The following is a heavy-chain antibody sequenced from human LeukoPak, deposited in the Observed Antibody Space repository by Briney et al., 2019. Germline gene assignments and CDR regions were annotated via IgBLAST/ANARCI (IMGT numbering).Heavy chain of an antibody. CDR3: ARARTGYSSLGP. V-gene: IGHV4-34*01. CDR2: INHSGST. CDR1: GGSFSGYY. Sequence: SETLSLTCAVYGGSFSGYYWSWIRQPPGKGLEWIGEINHSGSTNYNPSLKSRVTISVGTSKNQFSLKLSSVTAADTAVYYCARARTGYSSLGPWGQGTLVIVSS. J-gene: IGHJ5*02. D-gene: IGHD6-19*01.